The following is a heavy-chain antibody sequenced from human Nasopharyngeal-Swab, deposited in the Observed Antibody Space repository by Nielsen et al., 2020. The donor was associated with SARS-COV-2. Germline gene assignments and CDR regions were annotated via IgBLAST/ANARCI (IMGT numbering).Heavy chain of an antibody. V-gene: IGHV3-30*03. CDR2: ISYDGSNK. J-gene: IGHJ6*02. D-gene: IGHD5-18*01. CDR3: ARDAGGAWIQLWTDYYYYGMDV. Sequence: GGSLRLSCAASGFTFSSYGMHWVRQAPGKGLEWVAVISYDGSNKYYADSVKGRFTISRDNSKNTLYLQMNSLRDEDTAVYYCARDAGGAWIQLWTDYYYYGMDVWGQGTTVTVSS. CDR1: GFTFSSYG.